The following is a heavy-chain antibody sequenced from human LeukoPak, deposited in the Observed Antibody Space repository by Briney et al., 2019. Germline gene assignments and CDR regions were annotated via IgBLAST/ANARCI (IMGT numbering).Heavy chain of an antibody. D-gene: IGHD2-2*01. J-gene: IGHJ6*03. CDR2: ISGSGGST. CDR3: ASGGGGSSTSWHYYYYYMDV. Sequence: GGTLRLSCAASGFTFSSYGMSWVRQAPGKGLEWVSAISGSGGSTYYADSVKGRFTISRDNSKNTLYLQMNSLRSEDTAVYYCASGGGGSSTSWHYYYYYMDVWGKGTTVTVSS. CDR1: GFTFSSYG. V-gene: IGHV3-23*01.